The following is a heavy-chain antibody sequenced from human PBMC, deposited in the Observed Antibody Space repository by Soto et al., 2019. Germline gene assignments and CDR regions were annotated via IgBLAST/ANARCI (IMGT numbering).Heavy chain of an antibody. CDR3: ARDQGSHPGD. Sequence: QVQLQESGPGLVRPSGTVSLTCAVSGGSISNGDWWSWVRQPPGKGLEWIGEIHHSGSTNYNPSLKSRVTMSVVPSKNLFSLTLNSVTAAVTAFYYCARDQGSHPGDWGQGTLVSVSS. V-gene: IGHV4-4*02. CDR1: GGSISNGDW. D-gene: IGHD6-13*01. CDR2: IHHSGST. J-gene: IGHJ4*02.